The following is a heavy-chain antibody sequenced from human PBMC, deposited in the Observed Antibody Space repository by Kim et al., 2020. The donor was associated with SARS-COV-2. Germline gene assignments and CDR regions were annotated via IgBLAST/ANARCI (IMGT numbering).Heavy chain of an antibody. J-gene: IGHJ6*02. CDR2: IIPILGIA. V-gene: IGHV1-69*04. CDR3: ARKSMVRGNKAYYYYGMDV. CDR1: GGTFSSYA. D-gene: IGHD3-10*01. Sequence: SVKVSCKASGGTFSSYAISWVRQAPGQGLEWMGRIIPILGIANYAQKFQGRVTITADKSTSTAYMELSSLRSEDTAVYYCARKSMVRGNKAYYYYGMDVWGQGTTVTVSS.